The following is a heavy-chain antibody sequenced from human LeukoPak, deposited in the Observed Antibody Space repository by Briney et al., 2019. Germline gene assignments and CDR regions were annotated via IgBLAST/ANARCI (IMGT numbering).Heavy chain of an antibody. J-gene: IGHJ4*02. V-gene: IGHV1-24*01. Sequence: ASVKVSCKVSGYTLTELSMHWVRQAPVKGLEWMGGVDPEDGEIIYAQKFQGRVTMTEDTSTDTAYMELSSLRSEDTAVYYCAIDVGELLTYWGQGTLVTVSS. CDR3: AIDVGELLTY. CDR2: VDPEDGEI. CDR1: GYTLTELS. D-gene: IGHD1-26*01.